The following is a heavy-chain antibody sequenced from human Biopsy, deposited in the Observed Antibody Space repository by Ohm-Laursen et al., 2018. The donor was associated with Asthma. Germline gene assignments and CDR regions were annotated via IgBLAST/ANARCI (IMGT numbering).Heavy chain of an antibody. V-gene: IGHV3-23*01. CDR2: ISGSGGNT. CDR3: AKESRRDGYNRRNYYFDY. Sequence: SLRLSCAASGFTFSSYAMSWVRQAPGKGLEWVSAISGSGGNTYYADSVKGRFTISRDNSKNTLYLQMNSLRAEDTAVYYCAKESRRDGYNRRNYYFDYWGQGTLVTVSS. CDR1: GFTFSSYA. J-gene: IGHJ4*02. D-gene: IGHD5-24*01.